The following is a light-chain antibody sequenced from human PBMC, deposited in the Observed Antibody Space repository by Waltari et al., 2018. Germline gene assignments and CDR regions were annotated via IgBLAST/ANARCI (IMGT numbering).Light chain of an antibody. CDR2: DTS. Sequence: EIVLTQSPDTLSLSPGERATLSCRTSQSVTSYLAWYQQKPGQPPRLLIYDTSNRATGIPSRFTGSGSGTDFTLTISSLEPEDFAVYYCQYRTNWPLTFGGGTKVEMK. V-gene: IGKV3-11*01. CDR3: QYRTNWPLT. J-gene: IGKJ4*01. CDR1: QSVTSY.